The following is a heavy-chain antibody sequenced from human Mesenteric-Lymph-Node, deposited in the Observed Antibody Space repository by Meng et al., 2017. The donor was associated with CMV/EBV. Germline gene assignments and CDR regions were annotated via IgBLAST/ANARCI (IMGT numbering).Heavy chain of an antibody. V-gene: IGHV3-30*18. CDR2: ILYNGSKK. CDR3: AKGGCSGTSCLDY. Sequence: CAASGFPFSTYGMRWVRQAPGKGLEWVAVILYNGSKKHYADSVKGRLTISRDNSKNTVYLQMTSLRAEDTAVYYCAKGGCSGTSCLDYWGQGTLVTVSS. D-gene: IGHD2-2*01. J-gene: IGHJ4*02. CDR1: GFPFSTYG.